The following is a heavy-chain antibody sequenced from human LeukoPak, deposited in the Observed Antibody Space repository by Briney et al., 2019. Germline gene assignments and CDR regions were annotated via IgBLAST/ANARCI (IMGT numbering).Heavy chain of an antibody. CDR3: ARGRGSGHKENWFDP. V-gene: IGHV1-8*01. Sequence: ASVKVSCKASGYTFTTYDINWVRQATGQGLEWMGWMNPNSGNTGYTQKFQGRVSMTRNTSISTAYMELSSLRSEDTAVYYCARGRGSGHKENWFDPWGQGTLVTVSS. CDR2: MNPNSGNT. J-gene: IGHJ5*02. CDR1: GYTFTTYD. D-gene: IGHD6-19*01.